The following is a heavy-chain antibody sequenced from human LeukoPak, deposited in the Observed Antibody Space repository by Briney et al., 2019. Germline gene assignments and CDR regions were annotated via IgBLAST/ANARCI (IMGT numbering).Heavy chain of an antibody. Sequence: PSETLSLTCTVSGGSISSYYWSWIRQPPGKGLEWIAYIYHSGSTYYNPSLKSRVTISVDRAKNQFSLKLTSVTAADTAVYYCARRTGDQGDFDIWGQGTMVTVSS. CDR1: GGSISSYY. CDR3: ARRTGDQGDFDI. J-gene: IGHJ3*02. CDR2: IYHSGST. D-gene: IGHD7-27*01. V-gene: IGHV4-59*12.